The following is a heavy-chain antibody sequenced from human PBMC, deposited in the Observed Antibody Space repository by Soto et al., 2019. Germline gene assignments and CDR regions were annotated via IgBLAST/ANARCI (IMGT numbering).Heavy chain of an antibody. CDR3: ARHVKLGYCSSTSCAVLYDY. Sequence: XETLSLTCTVSGGSISSSSYYWGWIRQPPGKGLEWIGSIYYSGSTYYNPSLKSRVTISVDTSKNQFSLKLSSVTAADTAVYYCARHVKLGYCSSTSCAVLYDYWGQGTLVTVSS. CDR1: GGSISSSSYY. J-gene: IGHJ4*02. CDR2: IYYSGST. V-gene: IGHV4-39*01. D-gene: IGHD2-2*01.